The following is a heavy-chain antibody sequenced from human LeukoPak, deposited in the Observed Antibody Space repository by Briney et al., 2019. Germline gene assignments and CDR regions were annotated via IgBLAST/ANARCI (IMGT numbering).Heavy chain of an antibody. CDR2: VYYSGST. V-gene: IGHV4-59*01. CDR3: ARELDGNGGWFDP. D-gene: IGHD5-24*01. J-gene: IGHJ5*02. CDR1: GGSISDYY. Sequence: SETLSLTCTVSGGSISDYYWSWIRQPLGKGLEWIGEVYYSGSTHYNPFLKSRVTISIDTSKNEFSLRLTSVTAADTAVYYCARELDGNGGWFDPWGQGTLVTVSS.